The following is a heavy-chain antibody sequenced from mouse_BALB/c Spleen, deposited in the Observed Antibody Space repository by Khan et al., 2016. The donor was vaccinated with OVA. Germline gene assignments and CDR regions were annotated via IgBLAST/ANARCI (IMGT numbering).Heavy chain of an antibody. CDR2: ISYSGST. J-gene: IGHJ1*01. V-gene: IGHV3-2*02. CDR3: ARRAYYGNWYFDV. D-gene: IGHD2-1*01. CDR1: GYSITSDYA. Sequence: VQLKESGPGLVKPSQSLSLTCTVTGYSITSDYAWNWIRQFPGNKLEWMGYISYSGSTGYNPSLKSRISITRDTSKNQFFLQLNSLPTEDTATYYGARRAYYGNWYFDVWGAGTTVTVAS.